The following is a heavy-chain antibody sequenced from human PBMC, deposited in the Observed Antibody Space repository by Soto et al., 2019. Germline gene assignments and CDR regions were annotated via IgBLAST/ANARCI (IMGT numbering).Heavy chain of an antibody. V-gene: IGHV1-69*01. D-gene: IGHD2-15*01. CDR1: GGTFSSYA. CDR2: IIPIFGTA. J-gene: IGHJ3*02. CDR3: ARDRGYCSGGSCCPAFEI. Sequence: QVQLVQSGAEVKKPGSTVKVSCKASGGTFSSYAISWVRQVPGQGLEWMGGIIPIFGTANYVQKCQGRVEITADEYTSNACMELSSLRSEDTAVYYCARDRGYCSGGSCCPAFEIWGQGTMVTVSS.